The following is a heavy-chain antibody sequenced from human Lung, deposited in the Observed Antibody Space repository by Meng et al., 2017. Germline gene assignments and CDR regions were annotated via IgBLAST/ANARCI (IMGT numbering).Heavy chain of an antibody. CDR3: TRRGNWGSAFDI. CDR1: GFSFRTYP. D-gene: IGHD3-16*01. V-gene: IGHV3-30*04. J-gene: IGHJ3*02. Sequence: QRLDHEGGVVRPDRSPRLTWIAAGFSFRTYPFYWIRKGPGKGLQRVAISAHDGYNKDYSDSVKGRFTIPRDNSKNTLSLEMNDLRVEDTAVYYCTRRGNWGSAFDIWGQGTMVTVSS. CDR2: SAHDGYNK.